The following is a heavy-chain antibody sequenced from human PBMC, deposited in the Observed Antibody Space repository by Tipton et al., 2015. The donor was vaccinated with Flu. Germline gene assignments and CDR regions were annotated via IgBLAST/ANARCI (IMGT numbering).Heavy chain of an antibody. CDR1: GDSISSDFY. CDR3: ARRDYSNYVSDPKSWFDP. Sequence: TLSLTCAVSGDSISSDFYWAWIREFPGKGLEWIGTVSRTGSTIYNPSLKSRVTISIDTSKNQFSLNMRSVTAADMAVYYCARRDYSNYVSDPKSWFDPWGQGTLVAFSS. CDR2: VSRTGST. D-gene: IGHD4-11*01. J-gene: IGHJ5*02. V-gene: IGHV4-38-2*01.